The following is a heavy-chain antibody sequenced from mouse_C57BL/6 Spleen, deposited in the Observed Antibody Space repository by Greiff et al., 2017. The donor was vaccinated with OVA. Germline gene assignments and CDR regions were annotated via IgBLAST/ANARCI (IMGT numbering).Heavy chain of an antibody. D-gene: IGHD2-2*01. V-gene: IGHV5-4*01. CDR3: ARDLLYGYDDPMDY. Sequence: DVHLVESGGGLVKPGGSLKLSCAASGFTFSSYAMSWVRQTPEKRLEWVATISDGGSYTYYPDNVKGRFTISRDNAKNNLYLQMSHLKSEDTAMYYCARDLLYGYDDPMDYWGQGTSVTVSS. CDR1: GFTFSSYA. CDR2: ISDGGSYT. J-gene: IGHJ4*01.